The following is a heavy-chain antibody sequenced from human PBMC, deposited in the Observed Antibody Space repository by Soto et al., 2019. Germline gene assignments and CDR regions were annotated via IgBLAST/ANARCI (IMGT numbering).Heavy chain of an antibody. CDR1: GYSFASYW. J-gene: IGHJ6*02. D-gene: IGHD6-6*01. CDR3: ARTRSFTLGFYYDGMDV. Sequence: PXESLTISCQGSGYSFASYWIGLVRQMPGKDLEWMGIIYPGDSDTRYSPSFQGQVTISADKSLRTAYLQWTSLKASDTALYYCARTRSFTLGFYYDGMDVWGQGTTVTVSS. V-gene: IGHV5-51*01. CDR2: IYPGDSDT.